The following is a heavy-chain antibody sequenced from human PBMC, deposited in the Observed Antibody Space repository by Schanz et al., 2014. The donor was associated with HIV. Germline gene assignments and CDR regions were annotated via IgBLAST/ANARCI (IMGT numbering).Heavy chain of an antibody. Sequence: VQLVESGGGLVQPGGSLRLSCEASGFTFSSYAMSWVRQAPGKGLEWVSGISWNSDTIGYGDSVKGRFTISRDNAKNSLYLQMNSLRAEDTALYYCAKAPNYYDSSGYFDYWGQGTLVTVSS. D-gene: IGHD3-22*01. V-gene: IGHV3-9*01. CDR3: AKAPNYYDSSGYFDY. J-gene: IGHJ4*02. CDR1: GFTFSSYA. CDR2: ISWNSDTI.